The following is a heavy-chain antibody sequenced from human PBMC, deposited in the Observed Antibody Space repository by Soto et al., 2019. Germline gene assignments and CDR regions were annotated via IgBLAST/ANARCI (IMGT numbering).Heavy chain of an antibody. V-gene: IGHV3-15*01. CDR2: IKSKADGGTT. Sequence: EVQLVESGGGLVKPGGSLRLSCAASGFPLSKAWMSWVRQVPGKGLEWVGRIKSKADGGTTDYAAPVKGRFTISSDDSSNTLYLQMNSLKTEDTAVYYCTKVLGYFSGGNCFTLDYWGQGAVVTVSS. D-gene: IGHD2-15*01. CDR1: GFPLSKAW. J-gene: IGHJ4*02. CDR3: TKVLGYFSGGNCFTLDY.